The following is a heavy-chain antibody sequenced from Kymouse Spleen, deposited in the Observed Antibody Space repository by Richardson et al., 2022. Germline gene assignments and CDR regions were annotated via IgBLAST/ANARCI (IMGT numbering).Heavy chain of an antibody. CDR1: GGSISSSSYY. CDR2: IYYSGST. D-gene: IGHD2-15*01. V-gene: IGHV4-39*01. Sequence: QLQLQESGPGLVKPSETLSLTCTVSGGSISSSSYYWGWIRQPPGKGLEWIGSIYYSGSTYYNPSLKSRVTISVDTSKNQFSLKLSSVTAADTAVYYCARRVARAFFDYWGQGTLVTVSS. CDR3: ARRVARAFFDY. J-gene: IGHJ4*02.